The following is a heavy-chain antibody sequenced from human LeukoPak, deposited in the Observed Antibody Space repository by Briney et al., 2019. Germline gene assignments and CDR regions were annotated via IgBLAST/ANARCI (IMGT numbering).Heavy chain of an antibody. CDR1: GFTFSSYD. J-gene: IGHJ5*02. V-gene: IGHV3-23*01. CDR2: ISGDAVSK. D-gene: IGHD6-19*01. CDR3: TKDRHSSGWPNWFDP. Sequence: GGSLRLSCRGSGFTFSSYDMSWVRQAPGKGLAWVSSISGDAVSKYYAESVRGRFTISRDNSKDTLYLQMNSLRAEDTALYFCTKDRHSSGWPNWFDPWGQGSLVIVSS.